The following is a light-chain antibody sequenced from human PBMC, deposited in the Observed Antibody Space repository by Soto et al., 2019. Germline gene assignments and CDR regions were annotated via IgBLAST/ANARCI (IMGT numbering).Light chain of an antibody. CDR2: GNS. Sequence: QPVLTQPPSVFGAPGQRVTISCTGSSSNIGAGYDVHWYQQLPGTAPKLLIYGNSNRPSGVPDRFSGSKSGTSASLAITGLQAEDEADYYCQSYDSSLSGSVFGGGTKLTVL. CDR3: QSYDSSLSGSV. V-gene: IGLV1-40*01. J-gene: IGLJ3*02. CDR1: SSNIGAGYD.